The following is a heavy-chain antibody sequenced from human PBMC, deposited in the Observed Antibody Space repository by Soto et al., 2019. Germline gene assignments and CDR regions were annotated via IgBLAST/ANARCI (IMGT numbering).Heavy chain of an antibody. CDR1: GYTFTSYD. CDR3: ARGRDLGPAYYDFWSGYGPGYYYGMDV. CDR2: MNPNSGNT. D-gene: IGHD3-3*01. V-gene: IGHV1-8*01. Sequence: ASVKVSGKASGYTFTSYDINWVRQATGQGLEWMGWMNPNSGNTGYAQKFQGRVTMTRNTSISTAYMELSSLRSEDTAVYYCARGRDLGPAYYDFWSGYGPGYYYGMDVWGQGTTVTVSS. J-gene: IGHJ6*02.